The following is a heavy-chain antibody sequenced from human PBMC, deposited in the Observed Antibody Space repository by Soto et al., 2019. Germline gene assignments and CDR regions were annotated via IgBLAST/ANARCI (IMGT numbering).Heavy chain of an antibody. CDR1: GFTFSSYD. J-gene: IGHJ4*02. D-gene: IGHD3-9*01. Sequence: PGGSLRLSCAASGFTFSSYDMHWVRQATGKGLEWVSAIGTAGDTYYPGSVKGRFTISRENAKNSLYLQMNSLRAEDTAVYYCARGLHRLGDILTGYFWGQGTLVTVSS. V-gene: IGHV3-13*01. CDR2: IGTAGDT. CDR3: ARGLHRLGDILTGYF.